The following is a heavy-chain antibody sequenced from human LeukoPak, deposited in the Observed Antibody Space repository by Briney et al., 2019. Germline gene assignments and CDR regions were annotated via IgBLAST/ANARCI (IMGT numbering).Heavy chain of an antibody. CDR2: IYYSGST. Sequence: PSETLSLTCTVSGGSISSSSYYWGWIRQPPGKGLEWIGSIYYSGSTYYNPSLKSRVTISVDTSKNQFSLKLSSVTAADTAVYYCARDPGRFAGYFDYWGQGTLVTVSS. CDR1: GGSISSSSYY. J-gene: IGHJ4*02. V-gene: IGHV4-39*07. CDR3: ARDPGRFAGYFDY. D-gene: IGHD2-21*01.